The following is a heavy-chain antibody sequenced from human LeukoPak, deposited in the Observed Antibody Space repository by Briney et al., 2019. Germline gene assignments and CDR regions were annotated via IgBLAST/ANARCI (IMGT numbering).Heavy chain of an antibody. CDR3: ARIFDSSGYPDDAFDI. CDR2: ISYDGSNK. V-gene: IGHV3-30*04. D-gene: IGHD3-22*01. J-gene: IGHJ3*02. CDR1: GFTFSSYE. Sequence: GGSLRLSCAASGFTFSSYEMNWVRQAPGKGLEWVAVISYDGSNKYYADSVKGRFTISRDNSKNTLYLQMNSLRAEDTAVFYCARIFDSSGYPDDAFDIWGQGTMVTVSS.